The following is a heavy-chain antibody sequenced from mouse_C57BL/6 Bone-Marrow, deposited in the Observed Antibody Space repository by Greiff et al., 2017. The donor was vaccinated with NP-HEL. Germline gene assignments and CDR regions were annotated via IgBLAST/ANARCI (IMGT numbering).Heavy chain of an antibody. CDR2: IDPENGDT. J-gene: IGHJ3*01. CDR3: TNYDYDAWFAY. CDR1: GFNIKDDY. D-gene: IGHD2-4*01. Sequence: VTLKESGAELVRPGASVKLSCTASGFNIKDDYMHWVKQRPEQGLEWIGWIDPENGDTEYASKFQGKATITADTSSNTAYLQLSSLTSVDTAVYYCTNYDYDAWFAYWGQGTLVTVSA. V-gene: IGHV14-4*01.